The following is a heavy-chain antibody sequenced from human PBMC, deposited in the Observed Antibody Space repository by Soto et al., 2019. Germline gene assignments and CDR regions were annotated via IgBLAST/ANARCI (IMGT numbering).Heavy chain of an antibody. CDR3: AHSGSIAVADLPLRLFDP. V-gene: IGHV2-5*02. Sequence: ESGPTLVNPTQTLTLTCTFSGFSLSTSGVGVGWIRQPPGKALEWLALIYWDDDKRYSPSLKSRLTVTKDTSKNQVVLTMTNMDPVDTATYYCAHSGSIAVADLPLRLFDPWGQGTLVTVSS. CDR2: IYWDDDK. J-gene: IGHJ5*02. CDR1: GFSLSTSGVG. D-gene: IGHD6-19*01.